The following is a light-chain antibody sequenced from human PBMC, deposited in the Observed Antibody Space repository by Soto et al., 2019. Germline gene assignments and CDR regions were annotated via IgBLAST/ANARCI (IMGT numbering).Light chain of an antibody. CDR2: EGN. CDR1: SSDIGSYDY. J-gene: IGLJ1*01. V-gene: IGLV2-8*01. Sequence: QSVLTQPPSASGSLGQSVTISCTGTSSDIGSYDYVSWYQQPPGRAPKLIIFEGNKRPSGVPGRFSGSKSGNTASLIASGLQPDDDVEYHWTTYTGDDFTFIFGTGTKAAAL. CDR3: TTYTGDDFTFI.